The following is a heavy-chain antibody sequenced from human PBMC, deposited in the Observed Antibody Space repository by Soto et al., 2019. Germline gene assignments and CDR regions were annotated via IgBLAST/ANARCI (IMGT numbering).Heavy chain of an antibody. V-gene: IGHV1-18*01. CDR3: ARDTVITPGDY. D-gene: IGHD4-17*01. J-gene: IGHJ4*02. Sequence: ASVKVSCKASGYTFTTYDISWVRQAPGQGLEWMGRISVYNGNTKYAQKLQGRVIITTDTSTNTVYMELRSLRSDDTAVYYCARDTVITPGDYWGQGTLVTVSS. CDR2: ISVYNGNT. CDR1: GYTFTTYD.